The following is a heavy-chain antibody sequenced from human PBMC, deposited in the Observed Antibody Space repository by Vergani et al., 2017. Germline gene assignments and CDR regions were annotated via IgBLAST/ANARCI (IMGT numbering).Heavy chain of an antibody. D-gene: IGHD6-19*01. J-gene: IGHJ4*02. CDR2: IIPIVDIA. Sequence: QVQLVQSGAEVKKPGSSVKVSCKASGGTFSSYTISWVRQAPGQGLEWMGRIIPIVDIANYAQKFHGRVTITADKSTSTAYMELSSLRSEDTAVYYCARGSSGWYDTFDYWGQGTLVTVSS. CDR3: ARGSSGWYDTFDY. V-gene: IGHV1-69*02. CDR1: GGTFSSYT.